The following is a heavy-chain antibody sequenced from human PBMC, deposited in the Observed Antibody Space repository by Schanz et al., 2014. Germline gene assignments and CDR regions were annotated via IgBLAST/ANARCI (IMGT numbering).Heavy chain of an antibody. CDR1: GYAFTTYG. CDR3: AYYDVLTGFDY. V-gene: IGHV1-18*01. CDR2: ISTFRNEDT. J-gene: IGHJ4*02. D-gene: IGHD3-9*01. Sequence: QVQLVQSGAEVKKPGASVRVSCKVSGYAFTTYGISWVRQAPGQGPEFMGWISTFRNEDTNSAQRFQGRVTITADKSTSTAYMELTSLRAEDTAVYYCAYYDVLTGFDYWGQGTLVTVSS.